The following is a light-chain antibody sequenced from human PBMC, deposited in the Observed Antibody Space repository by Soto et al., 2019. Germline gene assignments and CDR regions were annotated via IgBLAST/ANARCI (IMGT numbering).Light chain of an antibody. CDR3: QQYGSSPMYT. Sequence: EIVLTQSPATLSLSPGERATLSCGASQSVGSSYLAWYQQKPGLAPRLLIYDASSRATGIPDRFSGSGSGTDFTLTISRLEPEDFAVYYCQQYGSSPMYTFGQGTKLEIK. J-gene: IGKJ2*01. CDR2: DAS. V-gene: IGKV3D-20*01. CDR1: QSVGSSY.